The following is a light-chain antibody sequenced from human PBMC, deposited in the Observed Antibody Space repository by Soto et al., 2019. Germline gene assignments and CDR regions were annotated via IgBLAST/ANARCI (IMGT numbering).Light chain of an antibody. CDR1: SSDVGGYNY. J-gene: IGLJ2*01. CDR2: DVS. CDR3: SLYTSSSTYVV. Sequence: QSVLTQPASVSGSPGQSITISCTGTSSDVGGYNYVSWYQQHPGKAPKLMIYDVSNRPSGVSNRFSGSKSGNTASLTISGHQAEYEADYYCSLYTSSSTYVVFGGGTKLTVL. V-gene: IGLV2-14*01.